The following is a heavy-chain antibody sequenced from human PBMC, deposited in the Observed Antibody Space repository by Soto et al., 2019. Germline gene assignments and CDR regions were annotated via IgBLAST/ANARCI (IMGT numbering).Heavy chain of an antibody. CDR2: IIPIFGTA. V-gene: IGHV1-69*13. CDR1: GGTFSSYA. Sequence: ASVKVSCKASGGTFSSYAISWVRQAPGQGLEWMGGIIPIFGTANYAQKFQGRVTITADESTSTAYMELSSLRSEDTAVYYCARDLRWFGELLSGMDVWGQGTTVTVSS. J-gene: IGHJ6*02. D-gene: IGHD3-10*01. CDR3: ARDLRWFGELLSGMDV.